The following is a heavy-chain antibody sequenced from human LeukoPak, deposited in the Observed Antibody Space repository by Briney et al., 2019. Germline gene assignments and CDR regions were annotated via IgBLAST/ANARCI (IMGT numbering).Heavy chain of an antibody. D-gene: IGHD5-18*01. CDR3: ARDQRIQLWFTDYYYYYMDV. CDR1: GYSFTSNV. V-gene: IGHV1-18*01. J-gene: IGHJ6*03. Sequence: GASVKVSCKASGYSFTSNVISWVRQAPGQGLEWMGWISAYNGNTNYAQKLQGRVTMTTDTSTSTAYMELSSLRSEDTAVYYCARDQRIQLWFTDYYYYYMDVWGKGTTVTVSS. CDR2: ISAYNGNT.